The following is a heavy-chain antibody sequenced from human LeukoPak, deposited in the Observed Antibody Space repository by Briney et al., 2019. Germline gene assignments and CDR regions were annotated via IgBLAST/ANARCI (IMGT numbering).Heavy chain of an antibody. D-gene: IGHD3-10*01. V-gene: IGHV1-8*01. CDR2: MNPNNRNT. J-gene: IGHJ4*02. Sequence: ASVKVSCKASGYTFSNYDINWVRQATGQGLEWMGWMNPNNRNTGYAQKFQGRVTMTRNTSISTAYMELNSLRSEDTAVYYCASSITMVRGVIGYYFDYWGQGTLVTVSS. CDR3: ASSITMVRGVIGYYFDY. CDR1: GYTFSNYD.